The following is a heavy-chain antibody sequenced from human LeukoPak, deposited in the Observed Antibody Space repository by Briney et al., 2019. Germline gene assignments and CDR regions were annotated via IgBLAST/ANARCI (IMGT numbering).Heavy chain of an antibody. CDR3: ARRRGYSSGWSASWFDP. Sequence: SETLSLTCTVSGGSISSSSYYWGWIRQPPGKGLEWVGSIYYSGSTYYNPSLKRRVTISVDTSKNQFSLKLSSVTAADTAVYYCARRRGYSSGWSASWFDPWGQGTLVTVSS. J-gene: IGHJ5*02. CDR2: IYYSGST. V-gene: IGHV4-39*01. CDR1: GGSISSSSYY. D-gene: IGHD6-19*01.